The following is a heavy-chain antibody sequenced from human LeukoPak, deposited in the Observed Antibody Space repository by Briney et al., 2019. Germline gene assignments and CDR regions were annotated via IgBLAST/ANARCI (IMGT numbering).Heavy chain of an antibody. CDR3: AVDRGLLWFGEISGLDY. V-gene: IGHV1-46*01. D-gene: IGHD3-10*01. CDR2: INPSGGST. Sequence: GASVKVSCKASGYTFTSYYMHWVRQAPGQGLEWMGIINPSGGSTSYAQKFQGRVTMTRDTSTSTVYMELSSLRSEDTAVYYCAVDRGLLWFGEISGLDYWGQGTLVTVSS. J-gene: IGHJ4*02. CDR1: GYTFTSYY.